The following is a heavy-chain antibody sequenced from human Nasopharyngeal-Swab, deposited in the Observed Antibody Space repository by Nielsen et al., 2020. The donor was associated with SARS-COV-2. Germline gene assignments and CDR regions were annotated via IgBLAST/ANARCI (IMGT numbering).Heavy chain of an antibody. D-gene: IGHD6-19*01. J-gene: IGHJ4*02. Sequence: SETLSLTCTVSGGSISSGSYYWSWIRQPAGKGLEWIGRIYTSGSTNYNPSLKSRVTISVDTSKNQFTLKLSSVTAADTAMYYCARGGSGFLHYVFDYWGQGTLVTASS. V-gene: IGHV4-61*02. CDR1: GGSISSGSYY. CDR2: IYTSGST. CDR3: ARGGSGFLHYVFDY.